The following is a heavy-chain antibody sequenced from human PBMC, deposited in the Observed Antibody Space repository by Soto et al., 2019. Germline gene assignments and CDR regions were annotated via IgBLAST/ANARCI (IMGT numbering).Heavy chain of an antibody. V-gene: IGHV4-34*01. Sequence: SETLSLTCAVYGGSFSGYYWSWIRQPPGKGLEWIGEINHSGSTNYNPSLKSRVTITVDTSKNQFSLKLSSVTAADTAVYYCARGRRLQSPIDYWGQGTLVTVSS. J-gene: IGHJ4*02. CDR3: ARGRRLQSPIDY. CDR1: GGSFSGYY. CDR2: INHSGST. D-gene: IGHD5-12*01.